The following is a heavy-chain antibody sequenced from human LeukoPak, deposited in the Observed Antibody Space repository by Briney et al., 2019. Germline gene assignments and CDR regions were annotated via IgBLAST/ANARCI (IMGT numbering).Heavy chain of an antibody. CDR3: AKDIRVEYYYGMDV. CDR2: ISWSSGSI. J-gene: IGHJ6*02. Sequence: PGGSLRLSCAASGFTFDDYAMHWVRQAPGKGLEWVSGISWSSGSIGYADSVKGRFTISRDNAKNSLYLQMNSLRAEDTALYYCAKDIRVEYYYGMDVWGQGTTVTVSS. CDR1: GFTFDDYA. V-gene: IGHV3-9*01.